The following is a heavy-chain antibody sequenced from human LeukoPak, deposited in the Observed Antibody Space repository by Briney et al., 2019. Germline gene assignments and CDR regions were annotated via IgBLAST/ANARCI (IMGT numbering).Heavy chain of an antibody. CDR3: AKDRAYSSSWYSGDC. V-gene: IGHV3-23*01. CDR2: VSGSGGST. D-gene: IGHD6-13*01. CDR1: GFTFSSYA. Sequence: PGGSLRLSCAASGFTFSSYAMSWVRQAPGKGLEWVSTVSGSGGSTYYADSVKGRFTISRDNSKNTLYLQMNSLRVDDTAVYHCAKDRAYSSSWYSGDCWGQGTLVTVSS. J-gene: IGHJ4*02.